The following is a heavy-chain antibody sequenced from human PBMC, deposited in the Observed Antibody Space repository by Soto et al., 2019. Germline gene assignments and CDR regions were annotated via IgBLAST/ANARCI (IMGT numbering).Heavy chain of an antibody. D-gene: IGHD3-9*01. CDR2: ISGSGGST. CDR1: GCTFSSYA. J-gene: IGHJ3*02. CDR3: AKERYDILTGPPDAFDI. V-gene: IGHV3-23*01. Sequence: GGSLILSWAASGCTFSSYAMSWVRPAPGKGLEWVSAISGSGGSTYYADSVKGRFTISRDNSKNTLYLQMNSLRAEDTAVYYCAKERYDILTGPPDAFDIWGQGTMVTVSS.